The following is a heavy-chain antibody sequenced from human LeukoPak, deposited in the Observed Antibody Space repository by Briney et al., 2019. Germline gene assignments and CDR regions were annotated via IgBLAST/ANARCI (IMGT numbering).Heavy chain of an antibody. V-gene: IGHV3-23*01. CDR3: AKDSRGTTTTIYYFDC. D-gene: IGHD4-17*01. CDR1: GFTFSTYA. Sequence: PGGSLRLSYAASGFTFSTYAMTWVRQAPGKGLEWVSGISGGGSYTYYADSVKGRFTISRDNSKNTLSLQMNSLRAEDTAVYYCAKDSRGTTTTIYYFDCWGQGTLVTVSS. CDR2: ISGGGSYT. J-gene: IGHJ4*02.